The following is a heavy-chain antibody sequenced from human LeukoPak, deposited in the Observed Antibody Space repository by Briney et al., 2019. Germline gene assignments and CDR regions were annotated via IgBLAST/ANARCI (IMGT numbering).Heavy chain of an antibody. J-gene: IGHJ4*02. CDR1: GYSINSGYY. Sequence: PSETLSLTCAVSGYSINSGYYWGWIRQPPGKGLEWIGNIYQSGSTYYNPSLRNRVTISVDPSKNQFSLKMKSVTAADTAVYYCATESSGFTYHDYWGQGTLVTISS. D-gene: IGHD6-19*01. CDR2: IYQSGST. V-gene: IGHV4-38-2*02. CDR3: ATESSGFTYHDY.